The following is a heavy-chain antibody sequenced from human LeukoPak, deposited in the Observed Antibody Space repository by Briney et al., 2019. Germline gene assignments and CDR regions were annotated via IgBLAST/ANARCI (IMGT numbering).Heavy chain of an antibody. CDR3: ARRRGSGWLDYFDY. V-gene: IGHV4-59*08. D-gene: IGHD6-19*01. Sequence: PSETLSLTCTVSGDSISSYYWSWLRQPPGKGLEGIGYIYYSGSTNYSPSLKSRVSISVDTSKNQFSLTVSSVTAADTAVYYCARRRGSGWLDYFDYWGQGALVIVSS. CDR2: IYYSGST. CDR1: GDSISSYY. J-gene: IGHJ4*02.